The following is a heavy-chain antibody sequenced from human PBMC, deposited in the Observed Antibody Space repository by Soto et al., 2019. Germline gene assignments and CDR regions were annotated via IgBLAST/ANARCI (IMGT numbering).Heavy chain of an antibody. CDR1: GGTFSSSA. CDR2: IIPIFGTA. Sequence: QVQLVQSGAAVKKPGSSVKVSCKASGGTFSSSAISWVRQAHGQGLEWMGGIIPIFGTANYAQKFQGRVKITAKESTSTAYMELSSLRSEDTAVYYCARGRQSIAVACTRWGYFDYLGKGTLVTVSS. CDR3: ARGRQSIAVACTRWGYFDY. D-gene: IGHD6-19*01. V-gene: IGHV1-69*01. J-gene: IGHJ4*02.